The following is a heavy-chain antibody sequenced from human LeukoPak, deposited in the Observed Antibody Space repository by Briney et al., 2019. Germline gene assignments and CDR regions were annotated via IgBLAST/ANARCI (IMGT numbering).Heavy chain of an antibody. CDR2: ISGSGGST. D-gene: IGHD1-26*01. CDR1: EFTFSNYA. V-gene: IGHV3-23*01. Sequence: GGSLRLSCAASEFTFSNYAMNWVRQAPGKGLEWVSVISGSGGSTSYADSVKGRFTISRDNSKNTLYLQMNSLRAEDTAVYYCARVSGNYYRWFDSWGQGTLVTVSS. CDR3: ARVSGNYYRWFDS. J-gene: IGHJ5*01.